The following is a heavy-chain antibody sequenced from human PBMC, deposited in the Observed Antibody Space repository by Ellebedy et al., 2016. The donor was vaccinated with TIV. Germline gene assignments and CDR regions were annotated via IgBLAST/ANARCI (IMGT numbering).Heavy chain of an antibody. CDR3: AKLYDYVWGSYRRGMDV. V-gene: IGHV3-23*01. D-gene: IGHD3-16*01. J-gene: IGHJ6*02. CDR1: GFTFSSYA. CDR2: ISGSGGST. Sequence: GGSLRLXCAASGFTFSSYAMSWVRQAPGKGLEWVSAISGSGGSTYYADSVKGRFTISRDNSKNTLYLQMNSLRAEDTAVYYCAKLYDYVWGSYRRGMDVWGQGTTVTVSS.